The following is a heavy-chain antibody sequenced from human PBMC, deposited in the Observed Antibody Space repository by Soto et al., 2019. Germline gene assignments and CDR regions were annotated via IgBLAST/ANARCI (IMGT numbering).Heavy chain of an antibody. V-gene: IGHV3-23*01. CDR3: AKSTGDFWSGYYPSNNWFDP. Sequence: PGGSLRLSCAASGFTFSNYVMSWVRQAPGEGLEWVSSISTSDGSTYYADSVKGRFTISRDNSKNTLYLQMNSLRAEDTAVYYYAKSTGDFWSGYYPSNNWFDPWGQGTLVTVSS. CDR1: GFTFSNYV. D-gene: IGHD3-3*01. CDR2: ISTSDGST. J-gene: IGHJ5*02.